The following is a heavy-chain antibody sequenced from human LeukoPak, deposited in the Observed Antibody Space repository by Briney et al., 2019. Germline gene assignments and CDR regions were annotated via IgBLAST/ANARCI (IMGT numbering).Heavy chain of an antibody. CDR3: ARAVSGTRVGATGILDY. CDR1: GFTFSTYW. V-gene: IGHV3-7*03. D-gene: IGHD1-26*01. Sequence: PGGSLRLSCAASGFTFSTYWMSWVRQAPGKGLEWVASIKQDGSDKYYVDSVKGRFTISRDNAKNTLYLQMNSLRAEDTAVYYCARAVSGTRVGATGILDYWGQGTLVTVSS. J-gene: IGHJ4*02. CDR2: IKQDGSDK.